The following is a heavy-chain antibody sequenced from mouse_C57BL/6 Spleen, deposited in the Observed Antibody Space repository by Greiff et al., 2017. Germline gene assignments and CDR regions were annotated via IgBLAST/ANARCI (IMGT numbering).Heavy chain of an antibody. CDR3: ARNWDGDYFDY. J-gene: IGHJ2*01. CDR1: GFSLTSYG. V-gene: IGHV2-2*01. Sequence: QVQLQQSGPGLVQPSQSLSITCTVSGFSLTSYGVHWVRQSPGKGLEWLGVIWSGGSTDYNAAFISRLSISKDNSKSQVFFKMNSLQADDTAIYYCARNWDGDYFDYWGQGTTLTVSS. CDR2: IWSGGST. D-gene: IGHD4-1*01.